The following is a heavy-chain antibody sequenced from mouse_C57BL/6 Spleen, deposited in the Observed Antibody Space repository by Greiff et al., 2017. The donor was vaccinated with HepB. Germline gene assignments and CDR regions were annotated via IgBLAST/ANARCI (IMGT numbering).Heavy chain of an antibody. CDR1: GYTFTDYA. D-gene: IGHD1-1*01. J-gene: IGHJ2*01. CDR3: AKESGITTVVDPPYYFDY. Sequence: VQLQQSGPELVRPGVSVKISCKGSGYTFTDYAMHWVKQSHAKSLEWIGVISTYYGDASYNQKFKDKATMTVDKSSSTAYMELARLTSEDSAVYYCAKESGITTVVDPPYYFDYWGQGTTLTVSS. V-gene: IGHV1-67*01. CDR2: ISTYYGDA.